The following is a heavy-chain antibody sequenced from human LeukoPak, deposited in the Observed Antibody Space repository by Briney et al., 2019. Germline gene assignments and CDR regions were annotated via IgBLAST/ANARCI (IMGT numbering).Heavy chain of an antibody. D-gene: IGHD6-19*01. V-gene: IGHV3-23*01. J-gene: IGHJ4*02. CDR2: ISGSCGST. CDR3: AKDYAYSSGWSVDY. CDR1: GFTFSSYA. Sequence: GGSLRLSCAASGFTFSSYAMNWVSQAPGKGLEWVSAISGSCGSTYDAGSVKGRDTISRDNSKNTLYLQMNSLRAEDTAVYCRAKDYAYSSGWSVDYWGQGTLVSVSS.